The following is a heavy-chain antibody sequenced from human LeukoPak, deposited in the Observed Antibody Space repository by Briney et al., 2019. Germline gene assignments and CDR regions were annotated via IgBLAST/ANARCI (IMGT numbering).Heavy chain of an antibody. CDR1: GGSISSGDYY. V-gene: IGHV4-30-4*01. CDR2: IYYSGST. J-gene: IGHJ4*02. D-gene: IGHD3-10*01. CDR3: ARDPYYFGDRHQIDY. Sequence: SETLSLTCTVSGGSISSGDYYWSWIRQPPGKGLEWIGYIYYSGSTYYNPSLKSRVTISVDTSKNQFSLKLSSVTAADTAVYYCARDPYYFGDRHQIDYWGQGTLVTVSS.